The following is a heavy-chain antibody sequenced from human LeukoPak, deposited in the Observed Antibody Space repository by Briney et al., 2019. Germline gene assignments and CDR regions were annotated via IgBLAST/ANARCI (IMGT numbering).Heavy chain of an antibody. J-gene: IGHJ6*03. D-gene: IGHD5-18*01. Sequence: GGSLRLSCAASGFTFSSYGMHWVRQAPGKGLEWVAFIRYDGSNKYYADSVKGRFTISRDNSKNTLYLQMNSLRAEETAVYYCAKDGGYSYGYNYYYMDVWGKGTTVTVSS. V-gene: IGHV3-30*02. CDR2: IRYDGSNK. CDR1: GFTFSSYG. CDR3: AKDGGYSYGYNYYYMDV.